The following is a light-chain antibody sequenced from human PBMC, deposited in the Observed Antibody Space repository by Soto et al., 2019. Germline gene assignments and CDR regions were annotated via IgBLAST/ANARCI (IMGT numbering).Light chain of an antibody. J-gene: IGLJ1*01. CDR1: SSDVGTYNL. CDR3: CSYATINTFV. Sequence: QSALTQPASVSGSPGQSITISCTGTSSDVGTYNLVSWYQQHPGKAPKLLISEDSKRPSGVSNRSSGSKSGNTASLSISGLQAEDEADYYCCSYATINTFVFGTRTKVTVL. V-gene: IGLV2-23*02. CDR2: EDS.